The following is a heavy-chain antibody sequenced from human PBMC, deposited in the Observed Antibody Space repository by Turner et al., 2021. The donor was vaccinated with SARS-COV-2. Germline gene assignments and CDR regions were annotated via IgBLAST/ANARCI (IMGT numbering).Heavy chain of an antibody. D-gene: IGHD5-12*01. CDR1: GYTFAGYY. J-gene: IGHJ4*02. CDR2: INPNSGGT. CDR3: ARSVSWLQSLTVDY. V-gene: IGHV1-2*02. Sequence: QVQLVPSGAEVKNPGASVKVSCKAPGYTFAGYYKNGVRQAPGQGLKWMGWINPNSGGTNYAQRFQGRVTMTGDTSISTAYMELSTLRSDDTAVYYCARSVSWLQSLTVDYWGQGTLVTVSS.